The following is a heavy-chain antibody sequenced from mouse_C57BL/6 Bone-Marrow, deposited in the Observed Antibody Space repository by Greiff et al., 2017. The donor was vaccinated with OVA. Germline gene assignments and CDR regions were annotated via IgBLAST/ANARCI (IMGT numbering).Heavy chain of an antibody. Sequence: QVQLQQPGAELVMPGASVKLSCKASGYTFTSYWMHWVKQRPGQGLEWIGEIDPSDSYTNYNQKFKGKSTLTVDKSSSTAYMQLSSLTSEDSAVYYCARGGYDGGYWGQGTTLTVSS. D-gene: IGHD2-2*01. CDR1: GYTFTSYW. CDR2: IDPSDSYT. J-gene: IGHJ2*01. CDR3: ARGGYDGGY. V-gene: IGHV1-69*01.